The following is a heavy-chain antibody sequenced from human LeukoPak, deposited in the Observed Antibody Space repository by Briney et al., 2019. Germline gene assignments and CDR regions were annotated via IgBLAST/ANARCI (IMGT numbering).Heavy chain of an antibody. CDR1: GYTFTSYI. V-gene: IGHV1-18*01. CDR3: ARDRHIAAAVYYYYMDV. D-gene: IGHD6-13*01. CDR2: INAYNGNT. J-gene: IGHJ6*03. Sequence: GASVMVSCXASGYTFTSYIISWVRQALGQGLEWMAWINAYNGNTDYAQRVQGRVTMTTDTSTSTAYMELRSLRSDDTAVYYCARDRHIAAAVYYYYMDVWGKGTPVTVSS.